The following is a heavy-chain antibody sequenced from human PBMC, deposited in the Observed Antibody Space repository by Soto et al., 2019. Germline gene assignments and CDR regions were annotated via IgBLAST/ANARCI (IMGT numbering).Heavy chain of an antibody. CDR1: GYTFTSYD. J-gene: IGHJ6*02. V-gene: IGHV1-8*01. CDR3: ARGGGYNSYYYYGMDV. CDR2: MNPNSGNT. D-gene: IGHD5-12*01. Sequence: GASVKVSCKASGYTFTSYDINWVRQATGQGLEWMGWMNPNSGNTGYAQKFQGRVTMTRNTSISTAYMELSSLRSEDTAVYYCARGGGYNSYYYYGMDVWGQGTTVTVSS.